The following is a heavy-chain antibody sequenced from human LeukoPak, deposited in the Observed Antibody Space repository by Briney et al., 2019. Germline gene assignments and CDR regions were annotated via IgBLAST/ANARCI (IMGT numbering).Heavy chain of an antibody. CDR1: GGSISSYY. V-gene: IGHV4-4*07. J-gene: IGHJ4*02. CDR2: IHTSGST. CDR3: ASSISGYGNFDY. Sequence: PSETLSLTCTVSGGSISSYYWSWIRQPAGKGLEWIGRIHTSGSTNYNPSLKSRVTMSVDTSKNQFSLKLSSVTAADKAVYYCASSISGYGNFDYWGQGTLVTVSS. D-gene: IGHD5-12*01.